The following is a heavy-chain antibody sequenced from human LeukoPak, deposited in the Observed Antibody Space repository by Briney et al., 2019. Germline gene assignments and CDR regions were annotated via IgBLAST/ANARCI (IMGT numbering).Heavy chain of an antibody. Sequence: GGSLRLSCAASGFTFSSYGRHWVRQAPGKGLEWVAFIRYDGSNKYYADSVKGRFTISRDNSKNTLYLQMNSLRADDTAVYYCAKDSGSSGINAFDYWGQGTLVTVSS. D-gene: IGHD6-19*01. CDR2: IRYDGSNK. CDR3: AKDSGSSGINAFDY. V-gene: IGHV3-30*02. J-gene: IGHJ4*02. CDR1: GFTFSSYG.